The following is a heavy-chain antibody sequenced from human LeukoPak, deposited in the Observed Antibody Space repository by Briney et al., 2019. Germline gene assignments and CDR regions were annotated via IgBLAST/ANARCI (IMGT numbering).Heavy chain of an antibody. J-gene: IGHJ5*02. CDR1: GYTFTNYA. V-gene: IGHV1-3*04. CDR2: INTGNGNT. D-gene: IGHD2-21*01. CDR3: ARDCTEVP. Sequence: AASVKVSCTASGYTFTNYALHWVRQAPGQTLEWLGWINTGNGNTRYSQKFQGRVTITRDTSASTAYVELSSLRSEDTAVYYCARDCTEVPWGQGTLVTVSS.